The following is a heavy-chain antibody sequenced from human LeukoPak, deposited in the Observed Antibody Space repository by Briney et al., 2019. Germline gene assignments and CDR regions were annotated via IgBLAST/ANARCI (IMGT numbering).Heavy chain of an antibody. D-gene: IGHD2-2*01. CDR2: INPNSGGT. Sequence: ASVKVSCKASGYTFTGYYMHWVRQAPGQGLEWMGWINPNSGGTNYAQKFQGRVTMTGDTSISTAYMELSRLRADDTAVYYCARVWWDFVVVPAFPWGSGMDVWGQGTTVTVSS. V-gene: IGHV1-2*02. CDR1: GYTFTGYY. CDR3: ARVWWDFVVVPAFPWGSGMDV. J-gene: IGHJ6*02.